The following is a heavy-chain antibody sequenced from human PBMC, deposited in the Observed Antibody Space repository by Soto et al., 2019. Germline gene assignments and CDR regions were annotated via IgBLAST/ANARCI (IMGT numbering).Heavy chain of an antibody. J-gene: IGHJ4*02. CDR3: ASWVTGFHYFDY. CDR2: ISAYNGNT. Sequence: GASVKVSCKASGYTFTSYVISWVRQAPGQGLEWMGWISAYNGNTNYAQKLQGRVTMTTDTSTSTAYMELRSLRSDDTAVYYCASWVTGFHYFDYWGQGTLVTVSS. D-gene: IGHD1-20*01. V-gene: IGHV1-18*01. CDR1: GYTFTSYV.